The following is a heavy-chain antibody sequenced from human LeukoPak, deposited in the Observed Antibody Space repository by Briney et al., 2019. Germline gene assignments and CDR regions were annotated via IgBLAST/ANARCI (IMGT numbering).Heavy chain of an antibody. J-gene: IGHJ6*02. CDR2: IYYSGNT. D-gene: IGHD4-17*01. CDR3: AREGNYGDYEGRPPPNYYYYGMDV. CDR1: GGSISTYY. V-gene: IGHV4-59*12. Sequence: SETLSLTCTVSGGSISTYYWSWIRQPPGKGLEWIGYIYYSGNTIYNSSLKSRVTISVDKSKNQFSLKLSSVTAADTAVYYCAREGNYGDYEGRPPPNYYYYGMDVWGQGTTVTVSS.